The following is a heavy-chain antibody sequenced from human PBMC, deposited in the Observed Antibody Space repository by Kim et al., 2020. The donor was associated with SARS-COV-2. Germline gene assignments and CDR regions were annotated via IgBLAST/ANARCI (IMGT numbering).Heavy chain of an antibody. V-gene: IGHV4-59*08. D-gene: IGHD2-15*01. J-gene: IGHJ4*02. CDR1: GGSISSYY. Sequence: SETLSLTCTVSGGSISSYYWSWIRQPPGKGLEWIGYIYYSGSTNYNPSLKSRVTISVDTSKNQFSLKLSSVTAADTAVYYCARRALGFCSGGSCYSGFDYWGQGTLVTVSS. CDR2: IYYSGST. CDR3: ARRALGFCSGGSCYSGFDY.